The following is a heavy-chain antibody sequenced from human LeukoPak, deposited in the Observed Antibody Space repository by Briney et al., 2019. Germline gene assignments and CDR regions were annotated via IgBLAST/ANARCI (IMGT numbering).Heavy chain of an antibody. D-gene: IGHD2-21*02. CDR3: ARNCGGDCFAVGIFDY. CDR2: ISSSSSTI. V-gene: IGHV3-48*04. Sequence: GGSLRLSCAASGFTFSSYSMNWVRQAPGKGLEWVSYISSSSSTIYYADSVKGRFTISRDNAKNSLYLQMNSLRAEDTAVYYCARNCGGDCFAVGIFDYWGQGTLVTVSS. J-gene: IGHJ4*02. CDR1: GFTFSSYS.